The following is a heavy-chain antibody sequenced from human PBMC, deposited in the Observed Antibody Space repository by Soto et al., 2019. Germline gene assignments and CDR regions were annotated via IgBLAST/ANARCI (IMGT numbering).Heavy chain of an antibody. CDR1: GYSISRGYY. CDR3: ARDDFDSGGSSIDY. CDR2: IHHRGNT. J-gene: IGHJ4*02. D-gene: IGHD3-22*01. Sequence: PSETLSLTCVVSGYSISRGYYWGWIRQPPGKGLEWIGSIHHRGNTYYNPSLKRRVTISLDTSKNQFSLKLNSVTAADTAVYFCARDDFDSGGSSIDYWGQGTLVTVYS. V-gene: IGHV4-38-2*02.